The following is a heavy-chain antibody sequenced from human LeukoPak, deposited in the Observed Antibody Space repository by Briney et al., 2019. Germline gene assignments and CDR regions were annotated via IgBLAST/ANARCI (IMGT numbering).Heavy chain of an antibody. CDR2: INHSGST. CDR3: ARERAHMTTVTRLDY. J-gene: IGHJ4*02. V-gene: IGHV4-39*07. CDR1: GGSISSGSYY. Sequence: SETLSLTCTVSGGSISSGSYYWSWIRQPPGKGLEWIGEINHSGSTNYNPSLKSRVTISVDTSKNQFSLKLSSVTAADTAVYYCARERAHMTTVTRLDYWGQGTLVTVSS. D-gene: IGHD4-17*01.